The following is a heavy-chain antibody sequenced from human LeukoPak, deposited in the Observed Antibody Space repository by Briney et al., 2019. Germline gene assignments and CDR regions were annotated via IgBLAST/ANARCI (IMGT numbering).Heavy chain of an antibody. D-gene: IGHD3-22*01. Sequence: SETLSLTCTVPSGSISSYYWSWIRQPAGKGLEWIGRIYTSGSTNHNPSLKSRVTMSVDRSKNQFSLKLRSVTAADTAVYYCARVSTYYYDSSGYYDYWGQGTLVTVSS. V-gene: IGHV4-4*07. CDR2: IYTSGST. J-gene: IGHJ4*02. CDR3: ARVSTYYYDSSGYYDY. CDR1: SGSISSYY.